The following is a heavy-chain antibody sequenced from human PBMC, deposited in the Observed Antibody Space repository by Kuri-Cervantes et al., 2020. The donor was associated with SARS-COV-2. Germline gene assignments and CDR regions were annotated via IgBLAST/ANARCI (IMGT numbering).Heavy chain of an antibody. CDR2: IKQDGSEK. D-gene: IGHD3-22*01. CDR1: GFTFSSYA. Sequence: GESLKISCKASGFTFSSYAMSWVRQAPGKGLERVANIKQDGSEKYYVDSVKGRFTISRDNAKNSLYLQMNSLRSEDTAVYYCARDRAEYYYDSSGYYYAWGQGTLVTVSS. V-gene: IGHV3-7*03. J-gene: IGHJ5*02. CDR3: ARDRAEYYYDSSGYYYA.